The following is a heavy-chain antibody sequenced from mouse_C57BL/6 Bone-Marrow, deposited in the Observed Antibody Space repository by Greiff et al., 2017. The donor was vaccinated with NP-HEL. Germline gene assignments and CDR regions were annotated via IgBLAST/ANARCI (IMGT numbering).Heavy chain of an antibody. D-gene: IGHD1-1*01. CDR1: FYTFTGSW. CDR2: ILPGSGST. CDR3: ARGGSSPYYFDY. Sequence: LHPSLSALMPPVASVTLSCTATFYTFTGSWLAWVKPRPVHCLECIGEILPGSGSTNYNETFKGLATFTADTSSNTAYMQLSSLTTEDSAIYYCARGGSSPYYFDYWGQGTTLTVSS. J-gene: IGHJ2*01. V-gene: IGHV1-9*01.